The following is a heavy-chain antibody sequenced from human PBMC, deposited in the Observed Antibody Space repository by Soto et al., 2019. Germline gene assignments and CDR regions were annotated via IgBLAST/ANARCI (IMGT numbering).Heavy chain of an antibody. CDR2: INHSGST. Sequence: SETLSLTCAVYGGSFSGYYWSWIRQPPGKGLEWIGEINHSGSTNYNPSLKSRVTISVDTSKNQFSLKLSSVTAADTAVYYCARVAGTTGYYYYYMDVWGKGTTVTVSS. CDR1: GGSFSGYY. D-gene: IGHD6-19*01. V-gene: IGHV4-34*01. J-gene: IGHJ6*03. CDR3: ARVAGTTGYYYYYMDV.